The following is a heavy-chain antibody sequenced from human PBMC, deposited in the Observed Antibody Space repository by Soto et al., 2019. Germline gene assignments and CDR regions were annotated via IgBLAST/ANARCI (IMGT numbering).Heavy chain of an antibody. CDR1: GGSFSGYY. J-gene: IGHJ4*02. D-gene: IGHD2-15*01. CDR2: INHSGST. CDR3: ARAAPRYCSGGSCYSGRHY. V-gene: IGHV4-34*01. Sequence: SETLSLTCAVYGGSFSGYYWSWIRQPPGTGLEWIGEINHSGSTNYNPSLKSRVTISVDTSKNQFSLKLNSVTAADTAVYYCARAAPRYCSGGSCYSGRHYWGQGTLVTVS.